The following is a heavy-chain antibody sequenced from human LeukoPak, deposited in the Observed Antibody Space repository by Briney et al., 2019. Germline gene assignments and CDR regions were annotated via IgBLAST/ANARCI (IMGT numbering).Heavy chain of an antibody. CDR1: GFTFSSYS. V-gene: IGHV3-21*01. J-gene: IGHJ6*03. D-gene: IGHD3-3*01. Sequence: PGGSLRLSCAASGFTFSSYSMNWVRQAPGKGLEWVSSISSSSSYIYYADSVKGRFTISRDNAKNSLYLQMNSLRAEDTAVYYCARDPRDDFWSGYWHYYYYMDVWGKGTTVTVSS. CDR3: ARDPRDDFWSGYWHYYYYMDV. CDR2: ISSSSSYI.